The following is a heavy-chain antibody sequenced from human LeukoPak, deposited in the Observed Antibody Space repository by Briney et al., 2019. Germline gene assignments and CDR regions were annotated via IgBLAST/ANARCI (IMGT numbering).Heavy chain of an antibody. Sequence: PGGSLRLSCAASGFTFSSYSMNWVRQAPGKGLEWVSSISSSSSYIYYADSVKARFTIPRDNAKNSLYLQMTSLRAEDTAVYYCVAAAGTDFDYWGQGTLVTVSS. CDR2: ISSSSSYI. V-gene: IGHV3-21*01. CDR1: GFTFSSYS. D-gene: IGHD6-13*01. CDR3: VAAAGTDFDY. J-gene: IGHJ4*02.